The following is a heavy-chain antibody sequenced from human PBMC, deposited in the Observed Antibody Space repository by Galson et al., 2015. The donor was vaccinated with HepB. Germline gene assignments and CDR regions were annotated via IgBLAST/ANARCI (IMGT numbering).Heavy chain of an antibody. J-gene: IGHJ4*02. CDR2: ISAYNGNT. V-gene: IGHV1-18*04. D-gene: IGHD3-22*01. Sequence: CKASGYTFTSYGISWVRQAPGQGLEWMGWISAYNGNTNYAQKFQGRVTITADESTSTAYMELSSLRSEDTAVYYCASNRYYDSSGYYGYWGQGTLVTVSS. CDR3: ASNRYYDSSGYYGY. CDR1: GYTFTSYG.